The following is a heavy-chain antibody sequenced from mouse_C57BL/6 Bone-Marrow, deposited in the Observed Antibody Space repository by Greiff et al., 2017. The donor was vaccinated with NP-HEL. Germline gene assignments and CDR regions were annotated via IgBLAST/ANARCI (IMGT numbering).Heavy chain of an antibody. J-gene: IGHJ4*01. D-gene: IGHD1-1*01. Sequence: VQLQQPGAELVMPGASVKLSCKASGYTFTSYWMHWVKQRPGQGLEWIGEIHPSDSYTNYNQKFKGKSTLTVDKSSSTAYMQLSSLTSEDSACYYCARDYYYGSLYYAMDYWGQGTSVTVSS. V-gene: IGHV1-69*01. CDR3: ARDYYYGSLYYAMDY. CDR2: IHPSDSYT. CDR1: GYTFTSYW.